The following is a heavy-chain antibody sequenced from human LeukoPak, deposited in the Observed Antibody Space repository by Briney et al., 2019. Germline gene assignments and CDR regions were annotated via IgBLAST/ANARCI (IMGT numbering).Heavy chain of an antibody. CDR2: IIPIFGTA. D-gene: IGHD3-22*01. CDR3: ARAPKNYYDSSGSLDY. Sequence: SVKVSCKASGGTFSSYAISWVRQAPGQGLEWMGGIIPIFGTANYAQKFQGRVTITTDESTSAAYMELSSLRSEDTAVYYCARAPKNYYDSSGSLDYWGQGTLVTVSS. CDR1: GGTFSSYA. V-gene: IGHV1-69*05. J-gene: IGHJ4*02.